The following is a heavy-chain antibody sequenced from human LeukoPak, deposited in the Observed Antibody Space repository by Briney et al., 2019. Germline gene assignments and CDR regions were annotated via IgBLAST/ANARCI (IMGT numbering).Heavy chain of an antibody. V-gene: IGHV3-9*01. D-gene: IGHD2-2*01. CDR1: GFTFDGYA. CDR2: ISWNSGSI. Sequence: PGGSLRLSCAASGFTFDGYAMHWVRQAPGKGLEWVSGISWNSGSIGYADSVKGRFTISRDNAKNSLYLQMNSLRAEDTALYYCAKGDCSSTSCYVDYWGQGTLVTVSS. CDR3: AKGDCSSTSCYVDY. J-gene: IGHJ4*02.